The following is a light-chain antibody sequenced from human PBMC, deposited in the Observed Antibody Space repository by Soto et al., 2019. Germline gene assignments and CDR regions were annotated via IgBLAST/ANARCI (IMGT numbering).Light chain of an antibody. Sequence: QSVLTQPPSASGSPGQSVTISCPGTSSDVGGYNYVSWYQQHPGKAPKLMIYEVTKRPSAVPDRFSGSKSGNTASLTVSGLQAEDEADYYCSSYAGSNILFGGGTKVTVL. J-gene: IGLJ2*01. CDR3: SSYAGSNIL. CDR1: SSDVGGYNY. V-gene: IGLV2-8*01. CDR2: EVT.